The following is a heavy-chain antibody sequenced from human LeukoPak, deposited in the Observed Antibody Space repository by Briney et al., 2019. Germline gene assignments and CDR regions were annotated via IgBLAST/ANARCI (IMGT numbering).Heavy chain of an antibody. CDR1: GFTFNTYG. D-gene: IGHD2-15*01. CDR3: ARDGGLGYCRGGACHGDF. CDR2: TSYDGNNN. V-gene: IGHV3-30*03. Sequence: GRSLRLSCAASGFTFNTYGMHWVRQAPGKGLEWVAVTSYDGNNNYYTDSVKGRFTISRDDSKSTLYLQMNGLRPEDTAVYYCARDGGLGYCRGGACHGDFWGQGTLVTVSS. J-gene: IGHJ4*02.